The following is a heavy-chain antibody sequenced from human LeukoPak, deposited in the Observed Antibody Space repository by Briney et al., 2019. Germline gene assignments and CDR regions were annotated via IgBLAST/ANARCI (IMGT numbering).Heavy chain of an antibody. CDR2: ISYDGNNK. V-gene: IGHV3-30-3*01. D-gene: IGHD3-10*01. J-gene: IGHJ4*02. CDR1: GFTFSNSA. Sequence: GGSLRLSCAASGFTFSNSAMHWVRQAPGKGLEWVAFISYDGNNKYYADSVKGRFTISRDNPKNTLYLQMNSLRPEDTAVYYCARDTYYYASGSRGTSEYWGQGTLVTVSS. CDR3: ARDTYYYASGSRGTSEY.